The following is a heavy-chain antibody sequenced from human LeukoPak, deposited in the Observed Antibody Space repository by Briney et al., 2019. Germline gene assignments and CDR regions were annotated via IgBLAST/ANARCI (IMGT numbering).Heavy chain of an antibody. CDR1: GGSISSYY. D-gene: IGHD4-17*01. J-gene: IGHJ4*02. CDR2: IYYSGST. CDR3: ARGYYGDYLNYFDY. Sequence: SETLSLTCTVSGGSISSYYWSWIPQPPGKGLEWIGYIYYSGSTNYNPSLESRVTISVDTSKNQFSLKLSSVTAADTVVYYCARGYYGDYLNYFDYWGQGTLVTVSS. V-gene: IGHV4-59*08.